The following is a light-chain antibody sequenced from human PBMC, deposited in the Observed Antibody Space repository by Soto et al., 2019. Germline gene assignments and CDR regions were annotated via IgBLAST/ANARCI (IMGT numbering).Light chain of an antibody. CDR2: GAS. CDR3: QEYSKWPLFT. Sequence: ERVVTQSPGILSVSPGERATLSCRASQSVSRNLAWYQQKPGQAPTLLIYGASTRATGIPARFTGSGSGTEFTLTISSLQSEDFAVYYCQEYSKWPLFTFGPGTKVDIK. CDR1: QSVSRN. J-gene: IGKJ3*01. V-gene: IGKV3-15*01.